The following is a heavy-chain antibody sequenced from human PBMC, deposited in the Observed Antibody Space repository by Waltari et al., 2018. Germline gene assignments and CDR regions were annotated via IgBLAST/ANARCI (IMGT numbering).Heavy chain of an antibody. CDR2: IDRGGNA. Sequence: EVQLVESGGGLIQPGGSLRLSCAASGFTVSNNYMSWVRQAPGKGREWGSVIDRGGNAYYADSVKGRFTISRDNSKNTVYLQMNSLRAEDTALYYCARFSHKDYWGQGILVTVSS. V-gene: IGHV3-53*01. J-gene: IGHJ4*02. CDR3: ARFSHKDY. CDR1: GFTVSNNY.